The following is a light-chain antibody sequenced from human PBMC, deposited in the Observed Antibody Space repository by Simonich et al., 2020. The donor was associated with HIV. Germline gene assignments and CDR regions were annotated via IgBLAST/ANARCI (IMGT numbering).Light chain of an antibody. CDR3: QQYYNTPYT. J-gene: IGKJ2*01. Sequence: DIVMTQSPDSLAVSLGERATINCKSRQSVLYSSNSKNYLAWLTQKPGQPTKLLIYWASTRESGVPDRFSGSGSGTDFTLTSSSLQAEDVAVYYCQQYYNTPYTFGQGTKLEIK. CDR2: WAS. V-gene: IGKV4-1*01. CDR1: QSVLYSSNSKNY.